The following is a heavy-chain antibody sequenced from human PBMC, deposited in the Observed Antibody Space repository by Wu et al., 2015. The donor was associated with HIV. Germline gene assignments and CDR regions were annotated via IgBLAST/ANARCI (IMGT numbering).Heavy chain of an antibody. J-gene: IGHJ5*02. D-gene: IGHD3-10*01. CDR3: ATASRRVMVRGVWFDP. Sequence: QVQLVQSGAEVKKPGASVKVSRKVSGYTLTELSMHWVRQAPGKGLEWMGGFDPEDGETIYAQKFQGRVTMTEDTSTDTAYMELSSLRSEDTAVYYCATASRRVMVRGVWFDPWGQGTLVTVSS. CDR1: GYTLTELS. CDR2: FDPEDGET. V-gene: IGHV1-24*01.